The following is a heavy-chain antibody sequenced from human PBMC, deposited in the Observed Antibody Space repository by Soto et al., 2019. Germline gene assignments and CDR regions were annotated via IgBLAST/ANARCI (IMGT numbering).Heavy chain of an antibody. Sequence: QVHLQESGPGLVKPSETLSLTCTVSGASFSNTYWSWIRQPPGKGLEWVGNIYYNGNTNYNPSLSGRVTISVDTAKNPVSLDLMSVTAADTAVVYCAQGKLRGACWGQGTLVTVSS. CDR3: AQGKLRGAC. CDR2: IYYNGNT. D-gene: IGHD3-16*01. CDR1: GASFSNTY. J-gene: IGHJ4*02. V-gene: IGHV4-59*03.